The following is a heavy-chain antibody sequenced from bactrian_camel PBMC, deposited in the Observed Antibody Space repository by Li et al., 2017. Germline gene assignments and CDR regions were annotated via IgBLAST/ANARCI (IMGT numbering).Heavy chain of an antibody. V-gene: IGHV3S40*01. Sequence: DVQLVESGGGLVQPGGSLTLSCTASGFTFSLYDMSWVRQAPGKGFEWVSGYNVNDDTAYYADAVKGRFTISRVFAQNTLYLQMNSLKSEDTALYYCAAVIRSSWDSGGYYYNLHFNYWGQGTQVTVS. CDR1: GFTFSLYD. CDR2: YNVNDDTA. J-gene: IGHJ4*01. D-gene: IGHD2*01. CDR3: AAVIRSSWDSGGYYYNLHFNY.